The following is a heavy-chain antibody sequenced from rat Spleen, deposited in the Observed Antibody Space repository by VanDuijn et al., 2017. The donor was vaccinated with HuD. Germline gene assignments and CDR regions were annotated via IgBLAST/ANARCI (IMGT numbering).Heavy chain of an antibody. CDR2: IWTGGST. CDR1: GFSLTSYN. CDR3: ATLTPLFAY. V-gene: IGHV2-30*01. J-gene: IGHJ3*01. D-gene: IGHD3-4*01. Sequence: QVQLKESGPGLVQPSQTLSLTCTVSGFSLTSYNVHWVRQPTGKGLEWMGVIWTGGSTEYNSALKSRLSISRDTSKSQVFLKMNSLQTEDTATYYCATLTPLFAYWGQGTLVTVSS.